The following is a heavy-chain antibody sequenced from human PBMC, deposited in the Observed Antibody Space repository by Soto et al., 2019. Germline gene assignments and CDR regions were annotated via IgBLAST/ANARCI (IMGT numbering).Heavy chain of an antibody. CDR3: AGATGRY. Sequence: EVQLVETGGGLIQPGGSLRLSCTASGFTVSSNYMTWVRQAPGKGLEWVSVIYSGGNTYYADSVKGRFTSSRDKSKNTLYLQMNRLRAEDTPVYYCAGATGRYWGQGTLVTVSS. CDR1: GFTVSSNY. J-gene: IGHJ4*02. D-gene: IGHD1-1*01. CDR2: IYSGGNT. V-gene: IGHV3-53*02.